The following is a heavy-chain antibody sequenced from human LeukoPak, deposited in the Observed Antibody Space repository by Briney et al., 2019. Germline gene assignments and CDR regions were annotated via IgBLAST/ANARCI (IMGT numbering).Heavy chain of an antibody. CDR2: ISSSSSTI. D-gene: IGHD6-13*01. J-gene: IGHJ4*02. CDR1: GFTFSSYS. V-gene: IGHV3-48*01. Sequence: PGGSLRLSCAASGFTFSSYSMNWVRQAPGKGLEWVSYISSSSSTIYYADSVKGRFTISRDNAKNSLYLQMNSLRAEDTAVYYCAREYSRHSQHFDYWGQGTLVTVSS. CDR3: AREYSRHSQHFDY.